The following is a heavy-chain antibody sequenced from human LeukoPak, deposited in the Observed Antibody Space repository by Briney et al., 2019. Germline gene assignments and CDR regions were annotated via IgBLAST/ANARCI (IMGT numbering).Heavy chain of an antibody. CDR1: GFTFTSYS. CDR2: ISGGGGST. Sequence: GGSLRLSCAASGFTFTSYSMNWVRQAPGKGLEWVSTISGGGGSTYYADSVKGRFTISRDNSKNTLYLQVNSLRAEDTAVYYCAKEYSSGWFYYYYGMDVWGQGTTVTVSS. D-gene: IGHD6-19*01. V-gene: IGHV3-23*01. J-gene: IGHJ6*02. CDR3: AKEYSSGWFYYYYGMDV.